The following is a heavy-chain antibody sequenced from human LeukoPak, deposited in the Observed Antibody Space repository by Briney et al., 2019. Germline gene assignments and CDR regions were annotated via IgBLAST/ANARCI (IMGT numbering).Heavy chain of an antibody. CDR1: GFSLDSTAVG. V-gene: IGHV2-5*01. Sequence: SGPTLVKPTETLTLTCTFSGFSLDSTAVGVGWVRQPPGTALEWLALIYGSDDKRYMPSLQNRLTITKDTSKNLVVLTMANVDPVDTATYYCARQGYGYVYFDFWGRGILVTVSS. J-gene: IGHJ4*02. CDR2: IYGSDDK. D-gene: IGHD5-18*01. CDR3: ARQGYGYVYFDF.